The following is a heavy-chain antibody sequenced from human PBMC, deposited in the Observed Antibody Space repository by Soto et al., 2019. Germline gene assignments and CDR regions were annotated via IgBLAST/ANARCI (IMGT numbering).Heavy chain of an antibody. CDR2: IWYDGSNK. V-gene: IGHV3-33*01. Sequence: LRLSCAASGFTFSSYGMHWVRQAPGKGLEWVAVIWYDGSNKYYADSVKGRFTISRDNSKNTLYLQMNSLRAEDAAVYYCAREAEGGTSGMDVWGQGTTVTVSS. CDR3: AREAEGGTSGMDV. CDR1: GFTFSSYG. J-gene: IGHJ6*02. D-gene: IGHD2-8*01.